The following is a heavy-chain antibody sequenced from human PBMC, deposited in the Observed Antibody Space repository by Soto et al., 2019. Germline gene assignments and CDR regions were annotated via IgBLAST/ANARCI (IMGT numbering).Heavy chain of an antibody. CDR1: GGSISSYH. Sequence: SETLSLTCTVSGGSISSYHWSWIRQPPGKGLEWIGYIYYSGSTNYNPSLKSRVTISVDTSKNQFSLKLSSVTAADTAVYYCAREIAVGFDYWGQGTLVTVSS. CDR2: IYYSGST. D-gene: IGHD6-19*01. V-gene: IGHV4-59*01. J-gene: IGHJ4*02. CDR3: AREIAVGFDY.